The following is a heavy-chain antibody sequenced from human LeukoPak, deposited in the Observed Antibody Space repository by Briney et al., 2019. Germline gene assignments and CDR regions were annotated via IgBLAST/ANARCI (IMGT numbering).Heavy chain of an antibody. V-gene: IGHV3-21*01. CDR2: ITSVGDYI. J-gene: IGHJ4*02. Sequence: GGSLRLSCAASGFTFNTFNMNWVRQAPGKWLEWVSSITSVGDYIYYADSVKGRFTTSRDNAKNSLSLQLNSLRVEDTAVYYCARGHYDVLAASYKWTPDYWGQGTLVTVSS. CDR3: ARGHYDVLAASYKWTPDY. D-gene: IGHD3-9*01. CDR1: GFTFNTFN.